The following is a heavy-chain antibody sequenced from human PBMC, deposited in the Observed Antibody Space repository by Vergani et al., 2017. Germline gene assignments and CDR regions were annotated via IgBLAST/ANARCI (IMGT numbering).Heavy chain of an antibody. CDR3: ARQASDVWGSPSGNFDY. CDR2: IHHSGST. D-gene: IGHD3-16*01. Sequence: QVQLQESGPGLVKPSETLSLTCAVSGYSISSGYYWGWIRQPPGKGLEWIGSIHHSGSTYYNPSLKCLGTITVDTSKNQFSLKLSSVTAADTAVYDCARQASDVWGSPSGNFDYWGQGTLVTVSS. CDR1: GYSISSGYY. J-gene: IGHJ4*02. V-gene: IGHV4-38-2*01.